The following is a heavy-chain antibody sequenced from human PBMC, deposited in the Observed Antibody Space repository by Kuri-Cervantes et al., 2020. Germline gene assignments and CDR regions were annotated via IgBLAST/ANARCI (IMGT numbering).Heavy chain of an antibody. V-gene: IGHV3-7*02. D-gene: IGHD4-17*01. Sequence: GGSLRLSCAASGFTFTIYWMSWVRQAPGKGLGWVAKLKQEGSEKYYADSVKGRFTISRDNAKNSMYLQMNSLRAENTAVYYCATGNRTVTSYYYYYYIDVWCKGTTVTVSS. CDR2: LKQEGSEK. CDR1: GFTFTIYW. CDR3: ATGNRTVTSYYYYYYIDV. J-gene: IGHJ6*03.